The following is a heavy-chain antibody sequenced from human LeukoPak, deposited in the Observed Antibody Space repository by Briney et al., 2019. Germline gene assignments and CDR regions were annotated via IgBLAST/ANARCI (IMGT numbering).Heavy chain of an antibody. J-gene: IGHJ4*02. D-gene: IGHD3-22*01. CDR3: AKDVSHYDSSGYYTPPSDY. Sequence: GGSLRLSCAASGFTFSNYAMSWVRQAPGKGLEWVSAISGSGGSTYYADSVKGRFTISRDNSKNTLYLQMNSLRAEDTALYYCAKDVSHYDSSGYYTPPSDYWGQGTLVTVSS. CDR1: GFTFSNYA. CDR2: ISGSGGST. V-gene: IGHV3-23*01.